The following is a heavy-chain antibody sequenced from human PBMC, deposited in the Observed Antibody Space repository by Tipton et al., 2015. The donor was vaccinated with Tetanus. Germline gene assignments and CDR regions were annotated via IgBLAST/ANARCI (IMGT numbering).Heavy chain of an antibody. CDR2: VYYDGSA. CDR1: GGSVSSGSYY. J-gene: IGHJ4*02. D-gene: IGHD6-13*01. CDR3: ARVVGAAAGTKVDY. V-gene: IGHV4-39*01. Sequence: TLSLTCTVSGGSVSSGSYYWSWIRQPPGKGLEWIGSVYYDGSAYRNPSLESRLTISVDTSKNQFSLKLNSVSAADTAVYYCARVVGAAAGTKVDYWGQGTLVTVSS.